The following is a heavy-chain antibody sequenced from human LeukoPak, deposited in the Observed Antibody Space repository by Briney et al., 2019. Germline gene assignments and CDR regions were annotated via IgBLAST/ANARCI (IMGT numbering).Heavy chain of an antibody. Sequence: GGSLRLSCAASGFTVSSKYMTWVRQAPGKGPEWVSVIYSGGPTYYADSVKGRVTISRDNSENTVYLQTNSLRVEDTAMYYCARRGDGGRAFDIWGQGTMVTVSS. CDR2: IYSGGPT. CDR3: ARRGDGGRAFDI. D-gene: IGHD2-21*02. V-gene: IGHV3-66*01. CDR1: GFTVSSKY. J-gene: IGHJ3*02.